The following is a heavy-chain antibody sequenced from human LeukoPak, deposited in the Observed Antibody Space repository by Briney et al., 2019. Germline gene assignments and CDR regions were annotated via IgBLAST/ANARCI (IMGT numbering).Heavy chain of an antibody. J-gene: IGHJ5*02. D-gene: IGHD1-20*01. Sequence: ASVKVSCKASGYTFTSYGISWVRQAPGQRLEWMGWISAYNGNTNYAQKLQGRVTMTTDTSTSTAYMELRSLRSDDTAVYYCARDRYNWNQDWFDPWGQGTLVTVSS. CDR3: ARDRYNWNQDWFDP. V-gene: IGHV1-18*01. CDR1: GYTFTSYG. CDR2: ISAYNGNT.